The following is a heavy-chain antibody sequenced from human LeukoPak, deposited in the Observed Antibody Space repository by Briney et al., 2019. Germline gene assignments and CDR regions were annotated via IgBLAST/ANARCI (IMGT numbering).Heavy chain of an antibody. Sequence: ASVKVSCKVSGYTLTELSMHWVRQAPGKGLEWMGGFDPEDGETIYAQKFQGRVTMTEDTSTDTAYMELSSLRSEDTAVYYCATDVRDSSGYYYPHYFDYWGQGTLVTVSS. J-gene: IGHJ4*02. CDR2: FDPEDGET. V-gene: IGHV1-24*01. CDR3: ATDVRDSSGYYYPHYFDY. CDR1: GYTLTELS. D-gene: IGHD3-22*01.